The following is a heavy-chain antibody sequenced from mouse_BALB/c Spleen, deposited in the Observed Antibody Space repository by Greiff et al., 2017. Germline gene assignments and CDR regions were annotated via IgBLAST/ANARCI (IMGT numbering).Heavy chain of an antibody. V-gene: IGHV5-17*02. CDR3: ARSRGNYPDYYAMDD. Sequence: DVKLVESGGGLVKPGGSLKLSCAASGFTFSSFGMHWVRQAPEKGLEWVAYISSGSSTIYYADTVKGRFTISRDNPKNTLFLQMTSLRSEDTAMYYCARSRGNYPDYYAMDDWGQGTSVTVSS. D-gene: IGHD2-1*01. J-gene: IGHJ4*01. CDR1: GFTFSSFG. CDR2: ISSGSSTI.